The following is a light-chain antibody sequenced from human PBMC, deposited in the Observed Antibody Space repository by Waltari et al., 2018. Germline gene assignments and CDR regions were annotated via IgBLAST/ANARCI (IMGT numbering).Light chain of an antibody. CDR2: KDS. CDR3: QSTDFSGTYVV. J-gene: IGLJ2*01. Sequence: YELTQAPSMSVSPGQAARITCSGDALPKQFAHWYQQKPGQAPSLVIYKDSRRPSGFPERFSGSSSGTTVTLTIDGVQPDDEADDYCQSTDFSGTYVVFGGGTKLTVL. CDR1: ALPKQF. V-gene: IGLV3-25*03.